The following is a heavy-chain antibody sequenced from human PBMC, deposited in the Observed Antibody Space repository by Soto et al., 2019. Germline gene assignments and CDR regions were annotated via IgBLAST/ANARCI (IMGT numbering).Heavy chain of an antibody. CDR2: INPSGGST. CDR3: ARDRYYYDSSGYYCFDY. CDR1: GYTFTSYY. V-gene: IGHV1-46*01. J-gene: IGHJ4*02. Sequence: ASVKVSCKASGYTFTSYYMHWVRQAPGQGLEWMGIINPSGGSTSYAQKFQGRVTMTRDTSTSTVYMELSSLRSEDTAVYYCARDRYYYDSSGYYCFDYWGQGTLVTVSS. D-gene: IGHD3-22*01.